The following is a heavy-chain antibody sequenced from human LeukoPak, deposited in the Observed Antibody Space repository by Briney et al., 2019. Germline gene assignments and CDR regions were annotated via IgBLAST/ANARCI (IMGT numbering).Heavy chain of an antibody. J-gene: IGHJ4*02. CDR3: AKVGATRPAELDY. V-gene: IGHV1-69*13. D-gene: IGHD1-26*01. Sequence: SVKVSCKASGGTFSSYAISWVRQAPGQGLEWMGGIIPIFATTNYAQKFQGRVTITADESTRTAYMELRSLRSEDTAVYYCAKVGATRPAELDYWGQGTLVTVSS. CDR1: GGTFSSYA. CDR2: IIPIFATT.